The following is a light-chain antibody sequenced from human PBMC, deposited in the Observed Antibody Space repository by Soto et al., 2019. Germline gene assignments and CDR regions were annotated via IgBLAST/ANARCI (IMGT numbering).Light chain of an antibody. CDR2: EVT. J-gene: IGLJ1*01. V-gene: IGLV2-14*01. CDR1: ISYICGYEY. CDR3: SSYTDSSTLGLYV. Sequence: QSAHTQPASVSGSPGPSITISCTGTISYICGYEYVSWYQQHPGKAPRLMIYEVTYRPSGVSNRFSGSKSGSTASLTISGLQAEDEADYYCSSYTDSSTLGLYVFGTGTKVTVL.